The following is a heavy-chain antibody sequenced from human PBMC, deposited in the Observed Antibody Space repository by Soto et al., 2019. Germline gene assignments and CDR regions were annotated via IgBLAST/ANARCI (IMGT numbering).Heavy chain of an antibody. CDR3: ARDERFSGPHYYYYYYMDV. V-gene: IGHV3-66*01. J-gene: IGHJ6*03. CDR1: GFTVSSNY. D-gene: IGHD1-26*01. CDR2: IYSGGST. Sequence: EVQLVESGGGLVPPGGSLRLSCAASGFTVSSNYMSWVRQAPGKGLEWVSVIYSGGSTYYADSVKGRFTISRDNSKNTLYLQMNSLRAEDTAVYYCARDERFSGPHYYYYYYMDVWGKGTTVTVSS.